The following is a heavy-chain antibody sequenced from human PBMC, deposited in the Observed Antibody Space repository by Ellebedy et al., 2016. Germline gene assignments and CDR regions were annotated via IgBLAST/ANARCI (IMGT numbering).Heavy chain of an antibody. J-gene: IGHJ4*02. CDR2: IKSKTDGGAA. Sequence: GGSLRLSCAASGFTFSNAWMNWVRQAPGTGLEWVGRIKSKTDGGAADYAAPVKGRFTISRDDSKNTLYLQMNSLKTEDTAVYFCTTVYRYNYDSVWGQGTLVTVSS. D-gene: IGHD5-18*01. V-gene: IGHV3-15*01. CDR1: GFTFSNAW. CDR3: TTVYRYNYDSV.